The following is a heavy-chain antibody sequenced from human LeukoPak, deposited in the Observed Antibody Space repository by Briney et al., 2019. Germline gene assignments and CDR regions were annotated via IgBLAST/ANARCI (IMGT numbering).Heavy chain of an antibody. CDR3: ARWEVRLNAFEM. CDR1: GDSVSGYY. CDR2: THHSGNT. D-gene: IGHD3-10*01. J-gene: IGHJ3*02. Sequence: PSETLSLTCIVSGDSVSGYYWNWIRQPPGQGLEWIGYTHHSGNTLYNPSLKSRVTTSVDTSKNQFSLSLSSVTAADTAVYYCARWEVRLNAFEMWGQGTMVTVSS. V-gene: IGHV4-59*02.